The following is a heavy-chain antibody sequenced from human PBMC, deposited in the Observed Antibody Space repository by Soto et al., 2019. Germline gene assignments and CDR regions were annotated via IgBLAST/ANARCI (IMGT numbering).Heavy chain of an antibody. CDR2: ISAYNGNT. V-gene: IGHV1-18*01. CDR3: ARDVYDFWSGYLDYYYYYGMDV. Sequence: ASVKVSCKASGYTFTSDGISWVRQAPGQGLEWMGWISAYNGNTNYAQKLQGRVTMTTDTSTSTAYMELRSLRSDDTAVYYCARDVYDFWSGYLDYYYYYGMDVWGQGTTVTVSS. J-gene: IGHJ6*02. D-gene: IGHD3-3*01. CDR1: GYTFTSDG.